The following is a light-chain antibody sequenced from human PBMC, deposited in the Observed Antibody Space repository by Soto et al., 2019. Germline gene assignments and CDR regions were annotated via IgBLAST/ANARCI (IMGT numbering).Light chain of an antibody. Sequence: DIQMTQSPSTLSASVGDKVTITCRASQSIGRGLAWYQQKPGKAPNLLIYDASTLETGVPSRFSGSGSGTEFTLTISSLQPDDFATYYCQQYNSYWTFGPGTKVDIK. V-gene: IGKV1-5*01. CDR2: DAS. J-gene: IGKJ1*01. CDR3: QQYNSYWT. CDR1: QSIGRG.